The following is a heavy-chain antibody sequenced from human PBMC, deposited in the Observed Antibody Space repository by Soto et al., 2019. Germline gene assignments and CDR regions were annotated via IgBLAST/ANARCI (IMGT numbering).Heavy chain of an antibody. D-gene: IGHD3-10*01. V-gene: IGHV1-58*01. CDR3: AADPLNYYGSGSLY. J-gene: IGHJ4*02. CDR1: GFTFTSSA. CDR2: IVVGSGNT. Sequence: ASVKVSCKASGFTFTSSAVQWVRQARGQRLEWIGWIVVGSGNTNYAQKFQERVTITRDMSTSTAYMELSSLRSEDTAVYYCAADPLNYYGSGSLYWGQGTLVTVPQ.